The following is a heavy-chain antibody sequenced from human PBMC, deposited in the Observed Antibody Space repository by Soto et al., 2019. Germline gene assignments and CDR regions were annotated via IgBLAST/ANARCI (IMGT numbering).Heavy chain of an antibody. CDR2: IIPLAGTG. CDR3: AREGFSGSYYPN. CDR1: GGSLSNYV. J-gene: IGHJ4*02. D-gene: IGHD1-26*01. Sequence: QVQLVQSGAEVKKPGSSVKVSCKASGGSLSNYVITWVRQAPGQGLEYMGGIIPLAGTGNYAQKFQGRVTITADESTSTSYLELRSLRSEDKAVYYCAREGFSGSYYPNWGQGTLVTVSS. V-gene: IGHV1-69*01.